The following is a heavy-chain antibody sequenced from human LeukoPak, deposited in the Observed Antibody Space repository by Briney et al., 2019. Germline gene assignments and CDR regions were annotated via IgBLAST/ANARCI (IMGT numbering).Heavy chain of an antibody. CDR2: INGDGTST. V-gene: IGHV3-74*01. CDR3: ARTGSGGDLDI. J-gene: IGHJ3*02. D-gene: IGHD2-15*01. CDR1: GFTFSNHW. Sequence: GGSLRLSCAASGFTFSNHWLHWVRQAPGKGLVWVSRINGDGTSTIYADSVKGRFTISRNNAKSTVYLQMNSLRAEDTAVYYCARTGSGGDLDIWGQGTMVTVSS.